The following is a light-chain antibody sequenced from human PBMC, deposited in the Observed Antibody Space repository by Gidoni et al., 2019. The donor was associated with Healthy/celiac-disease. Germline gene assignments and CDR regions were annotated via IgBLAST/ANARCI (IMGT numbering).Light chain of an antibody. V-gene: IGKV4-1*01. CDR1: QSVLYSSNNKNY. Sequence: DIVMTQTTDSLALSLGERATINCKSSQSVLYSSNNKNYFAWYQQKPGQPPKLLIYWASTRESGVPDRFSGSGSGTDFTLTISSLQAEDVAVYSCQQYYSTPSTFGQGTKLEIK. J-gene: IGKJ2*01. CDR3: QQYYSTPST. CDR2: WAS.